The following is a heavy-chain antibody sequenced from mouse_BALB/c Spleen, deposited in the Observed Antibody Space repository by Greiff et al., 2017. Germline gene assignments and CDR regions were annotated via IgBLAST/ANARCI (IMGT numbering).Heavy chain of an antibody. CDR3: ARGVYGNSFAY. J-gene: IGHJ3*01. CDR1: GFTFSSFG. Sequence: EVQLVESGGGLVQPGGSRKLSCAASGFTFSSFGMHWVRQAPEKGLEWVAYISSGSSTIYYADTVKGRFTISRDNPKNTLFLQMTSRRSEDTAMYYCARGVYGNSFAYWGQGTLVTVSA. D-gene: IGHD2-10*02. V-gene: IGHV5-17*02. CDR2: ISSGSSTI.